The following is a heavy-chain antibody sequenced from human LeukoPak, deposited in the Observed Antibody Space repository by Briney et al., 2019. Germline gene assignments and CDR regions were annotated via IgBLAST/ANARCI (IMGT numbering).Heavy chain of an antibody. CDR3: AKLEGTGSYFDY. CDR1: GFTFGSYA. D-gene: IGHD3/OR15-3a*01. CDR2: ISGGGGST. Sequence: GGSLRLSCAASGFTFGSYAMSWVRQAPGKGLAWVSAISGGGGSTYYADSVKGRFTISRDKSKNTLYLQMNSLRAEDTAVYYCAKLEGTGSYFDYWGQGTLVTVSS. J-gene: IGHJ4*02. V-gene: IGHV3-23*01.